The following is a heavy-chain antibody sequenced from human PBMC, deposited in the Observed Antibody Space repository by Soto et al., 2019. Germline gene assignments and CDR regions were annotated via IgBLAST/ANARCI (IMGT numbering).Heavy chain of an antibody. CDR1: GFTFSSYW. D-gene: IGHD5-12*01. Sequence: PGRSLRLSCAASGFTFSSYWMSWVRQAPGKGLEWVANIKQDGSEKYYVDSVKGRFTISRDNAKNSLYLQMNSLRAEDTAVYYCALTSAFSGYDFDDWGQGTLVTVSS. CDR2: IKQDGSEK. CDR3: ALTSAFSGYDFDD. V-gene: IGHV3-7*01. J-gene: IGHJ4*02.